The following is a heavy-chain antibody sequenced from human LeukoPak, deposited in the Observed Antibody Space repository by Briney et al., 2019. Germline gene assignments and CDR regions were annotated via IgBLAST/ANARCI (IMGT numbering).Heavy chain of an antibody. J-gene: IGHJ6*03. D-gene: IGHD3-10*01. V-gene: IGHV4-34*01. CDR2: INHSGST. CDR3: ARVGITMVRGVIITWDYYYMDV. Sequence: PSETLSLTCAVYGGSFSGYYWSWIRQPPGKGLEWIGEINHSGSTNYNPSLKSRVTISVDTSKNQFSLKLSSVTAADTAVYYCARVGITMVRGVIITWDYYYMDVWGKGTTVTVSS. CDR1: GGSFSGYY.